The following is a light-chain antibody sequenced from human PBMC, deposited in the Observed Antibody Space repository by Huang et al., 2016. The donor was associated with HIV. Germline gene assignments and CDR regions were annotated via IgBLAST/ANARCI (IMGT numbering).Light chain of an antibody. V-gene: IGKV3-20*01. CDR3: HQYGDSRGT. Sequence: EIVLTQSPGTLSLSPGERATLSCRARQNINNNFLAWYRQKPGQAPRLLIYGASSRATGVPDRFSGSGSGTDFTLTISRLEPEDFAVYYCHQYGDSRGTFGQGTKVEIK. J-gene: IGKJ1*01. CDR2: GAS. CDR1: QNINNNF.